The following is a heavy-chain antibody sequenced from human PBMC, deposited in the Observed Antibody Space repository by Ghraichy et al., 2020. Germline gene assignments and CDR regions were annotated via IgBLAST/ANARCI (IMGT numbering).Heavy chain of an antibody. CDR3: ARELSSSLLYYYYGMDV. V-gene: IGHV3-48*02. Sequence: LSLTCAASGFTFSDYSMNWVRQAPGKGLEWVSYISSSSSTIYYADSVKGRFTISRDNAKNSLYLQMNSLRDEDTAVYYCARELSSSLLYYYYGMDVWGLGPTVPVSS. CDR1: GFTFSDYS. D-gene: IGHD6-6*01. J-gene: IGHJ6*02. CDR2: ISSSSSTI.